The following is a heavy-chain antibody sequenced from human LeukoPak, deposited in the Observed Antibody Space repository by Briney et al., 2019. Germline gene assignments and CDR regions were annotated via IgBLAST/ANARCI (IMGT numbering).Heavy chain of an antibody. D-gene: IGHD6-13*01. CDR1: GGTFSSYA. Sequence: GASVKVSCKASGGTFSSYAISWVRQAPGQGLEWMGGIIPIFGTANYAQKFQGRVTITADESTSTAYMELSSLRSEDTAVYYCARDQGGSSWSRGWFDPCGPGTLVIVSS. V-gene: IGHV1-69*13. CDR2: IIPIFGTA. J-gene: IGHJ5*02. CDR3: ARDQGGSSWSRGWFDP.